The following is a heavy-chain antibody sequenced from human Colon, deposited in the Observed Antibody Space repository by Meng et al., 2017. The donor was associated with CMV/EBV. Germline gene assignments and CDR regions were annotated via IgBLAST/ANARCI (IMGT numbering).Heavy chain of an antibody. CDR1: GFNFNFYW. D-gene: IGHD5/OR15-5a*01. CDR3: AKGQGIIYD. Sequence: GGSLRLSCEVSGFNFNFYWMSWVRQAPGKGLEWVANINRDGSEKNYVDSVKGRFTVSRDNVKNSLYLQMNSPRVEDMAFYYCAKGQGIIYDWGQGTLVTVSS. J-gene: IGHJ4*02. V-gene: IGHV3-7*01. CDR2: INRDGSEK.